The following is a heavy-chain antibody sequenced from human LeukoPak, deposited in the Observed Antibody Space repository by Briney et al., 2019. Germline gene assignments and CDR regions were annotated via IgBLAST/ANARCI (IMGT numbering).Heavy chain of an antibody. CDR2: INPNSGGT. J-gene: IGHJ4*02. CDR3: ARAPLGYCSSTSCYGAAGSPQFDY. V-gene: IGHV1-2*02. CDR1: GYTFTGYY. Sequence: ASVKVSCKASGYTFTGYYMHWVRQAPGQGLEWTGWINPNSGGTNYAQKFQGRVTMIRDTTISTAYMELSRLRSDDTAVYYCARAPLGYCSSTSCYGAAGSPQFDYWGQGTLVTVSS. D-gene: IGHD2-2*01.